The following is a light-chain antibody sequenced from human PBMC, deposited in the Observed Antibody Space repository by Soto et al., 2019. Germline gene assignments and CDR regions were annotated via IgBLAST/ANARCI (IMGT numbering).Light chain of an antibody. CDR3: QQSYSSPPT. V-gene: IGKV1-39*01. CDR1: QSISTY. Sequence: DIQITQSPSSLSASVGDRVTITCRASQSISTYLIWYQQKPGKAPKLLIFAASSLQSGVPSRFSGSRSGPDFTLTISSLQPEDFATYYCQQSYSSPPTFGQGTKVDIK. CDR2: AAS. J-gene: IGKJ1*01.